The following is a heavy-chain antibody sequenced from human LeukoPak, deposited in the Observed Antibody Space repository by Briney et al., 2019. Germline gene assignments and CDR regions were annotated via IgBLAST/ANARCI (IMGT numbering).Heavy chain of an antibody. CDR3: ARGSPPGV. D-gene: IGHD2-8*01. CDR1: GFTFGGFH. J-gene: IGHJ4*02. V-gene: IGHV3-30*04. CDR2: MSDVGQ. Sequence: PGGSLRPSCAASGFTFGGFHMHWVRQAPGKGLEWVAMMSDVGQHYADSVKGRFTISRDNSKKTLYLQMDSLRVDDTALYYCARGSPPGVWGQGAPVTVSS.